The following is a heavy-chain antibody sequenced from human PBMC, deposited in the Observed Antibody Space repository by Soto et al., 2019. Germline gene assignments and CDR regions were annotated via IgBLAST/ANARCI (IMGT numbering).Heavy chain of an antibody. CDR3: AKDPPPWMTTVTTVDY. CDR2: ISGSGGST. Sequence: EVQLFESGGGLVQPGGSLRLSCAASGFTFSSYAMSWVRQAPGKGLEWVSAISGSGGSTYYADSVKGRFTISRDNSKNTLYLQMNSLRAEDTAVYYCAKDPPPWMTTVTTVDYWGQGTLVTVSS. V-gene: IGHV3-23*01. J-gene: IGHJ4*02. D-gene: IGHD4-4*01. CDR1: GFTFSSYA.